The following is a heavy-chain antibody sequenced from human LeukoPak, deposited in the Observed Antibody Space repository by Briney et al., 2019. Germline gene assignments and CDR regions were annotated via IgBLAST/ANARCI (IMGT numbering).Heavy chain of an antibody. CDR3: AKGDYEADY. Sequence: GGSLRLSCAAYGFTFSSYGMHWVRQAPGKGLEWVAVISYDGSNKYYADSVKGRFTISRDNSKNTLYLQMNSLRAEDTAVYYCAKGDYEADYWGQGTLVTVSS. CDR1: GFTFSSYG. J-gene: IGHJ4*02. V-gene: IGHV3-30*18. D-gene: IGHD4-17*01. CDR2: ISYDGSNK.